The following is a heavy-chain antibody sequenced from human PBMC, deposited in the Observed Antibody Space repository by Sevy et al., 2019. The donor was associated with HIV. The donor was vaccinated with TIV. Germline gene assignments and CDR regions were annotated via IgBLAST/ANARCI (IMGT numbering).Heavy chain of an antibody. Sequence: GGSLRLSCAASGFTFCSYSMNWVRQAPGKGLEWVSYISSSSSTIYYADSVKGRFTISRDNAKNSLYLQMNSLRDEDTAVYYCARERKIYDSSGYYFHFDYWGQGTLVTVSS. V-gene: IGHV3-48*02. CDR2: ISSSSSTI. J-gene: IGHJ4*02. D-gene: IGHD3-22*01. CDR1: GFTFCSYS. CDR3: ARERKIYDSSGYYFHFDY.